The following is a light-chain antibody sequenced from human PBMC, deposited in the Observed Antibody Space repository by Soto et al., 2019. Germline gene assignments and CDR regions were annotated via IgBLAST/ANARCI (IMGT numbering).Light chain of an antibody. J-gene: IGKJ5*01. Sequence: AIQMTQSPSSLSASVGDRVTITCRASQGIRNDLGWYQQKPGKAPKLLIYDASTLHSGVPSRFSGSGSGTDFTLTISSLQPEDFASYYCQQSDGIPITLGQGTRLEIK. CDR3: QQSDGIPIT. CDR2: DAS. V-gene: IGKV1-6*02. CDR1: QGIRND.